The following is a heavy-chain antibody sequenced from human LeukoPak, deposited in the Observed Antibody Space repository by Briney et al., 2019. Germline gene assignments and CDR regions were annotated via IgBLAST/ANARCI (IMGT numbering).Heavy chain of an antibody. Sequence: PGGSLRLSCAVSGFTVSSNYMSWVRQAPGEGLEWVSVIYSGGSTYYAGSVKGRCSISRDNAKNSLYLQSNSRRAEDTAVYYCASSADGDDRSGDSFDYWGQGTLVTVSS. V-gene: IGHV3-53*01. CDR3: ASSADGDDRSGDSFDY. J-gene: IGHJ4*02. D-gene: IGHD3-22*01. CDR1: GFTVSSNY. CDR2: IYSGGST.